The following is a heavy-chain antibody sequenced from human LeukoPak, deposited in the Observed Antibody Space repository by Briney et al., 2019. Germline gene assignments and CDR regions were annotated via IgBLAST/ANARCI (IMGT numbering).Heavy chain of an antibody. D-gene: IGHD3-22*01. CDR1: GGSISSYY. CDR3: ARNGGYYYDSSGYYLAY. CDR2: IYYSGST. J-gene: IGHJ4*02. V-gene: IGHV4-59*01. Sequence: SETLSLPCTVSGGSISSYYWSWLRQPPGKGLEWFGYIYYSGSTNYNPSLKSRVTISVDTSKNQFSLKLSSVTAADTAVYYCARNGGYYYDSSGYYLAYWGQGTLVTVSS.